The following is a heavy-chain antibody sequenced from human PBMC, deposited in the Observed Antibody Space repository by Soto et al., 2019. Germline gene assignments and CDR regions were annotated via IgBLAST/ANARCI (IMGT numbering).Heavy chain of an antibody. CDR2: INPSGGST. D-gene: IGHD2-2*01. Sequence: GASVKVSCKASGYTFTSYYMHWVRQAPGQGLEWMGIINPSGGSTSYAQKFQGRVTMTRDTSTSTVYMELSSLRSEDTAVYYCARDRPGPDIVVLPAAMGFTNGLDYWGQGTLVTVSS. V-gene: IGHV1-46*01. CDR3: ARDRPGPDIVVLPAAMGFTNGLDY. CDR1: GYTFTSYY. J-gene: IGHJ4*02.